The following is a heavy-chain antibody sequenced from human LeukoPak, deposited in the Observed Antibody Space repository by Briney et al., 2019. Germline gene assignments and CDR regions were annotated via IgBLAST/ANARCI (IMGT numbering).Heavy chain of an antibody. CDR1: EYSFISYW. J-gene: IGHJ4*02. V-gene: IGHV5-51*01. CDR2: IYPGDSDT. D-gene: IGHD5-18*01. Sequence: GESLKISCKGSEYSFISYWIGWVRQMPGKGLEWMGIIYPGDSDTRYSPSFQGQVTISADKSISTAYLQWSSLKASDTAMYYCARQRLGYSYGYDYWGQGTLVTVSS. CDR3: ARQRLGYSYGYDY.